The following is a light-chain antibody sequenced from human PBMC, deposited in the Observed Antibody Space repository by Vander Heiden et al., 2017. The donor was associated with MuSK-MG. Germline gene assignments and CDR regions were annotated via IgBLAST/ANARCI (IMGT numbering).Light chain of an antibody. CDR1: SSNIGRNT. J-gene: IGLJ3*02. CDR3: AAWDDSLNGLWV. V-gene: IGLV1-44*01. Sequence: QSVLTQPPSASGTPGPRVTISCSGSSSNIGRNTVNWYQQLPGTAPKLLIYSNNQRPSGVPDRFSGSKSGTSASLAISGLQSEDEADYYCAAWDDSLNGLWVFGGGTKLTVL. CDR2: SNN.